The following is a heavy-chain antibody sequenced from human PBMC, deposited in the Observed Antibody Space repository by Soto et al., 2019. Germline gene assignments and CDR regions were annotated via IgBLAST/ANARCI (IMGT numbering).Heavy chain of an antibody. CDR1: GYTFTSYD. V-gene: IGHV1-8*01. D-gene: IGHD6-6*01. CDR3: ARARGSSWYYYYYGMDV. Sequence: QVQLVQSGAEVKKPGASVKVSCKASGYTFTSYDINWVRQATGQGLEWMGWMNPNSGNTGYAQKFQGRVTMTRNTSISTAYMELSSLRSEDTAVYYCARARGSSWYYYYYGMDVWGQGPTVTVSS. J-gene: IGHJ6*02. CDR2: MNPNSGNT.